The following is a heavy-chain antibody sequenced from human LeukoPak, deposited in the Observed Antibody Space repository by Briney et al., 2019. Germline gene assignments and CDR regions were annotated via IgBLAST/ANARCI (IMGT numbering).Heavy chain of an antibody. D-gene: IGHD3-22*01. Sequence: GGSLRLSCAASGFTLSTYSMNWVRQAPGKGLEWVAYISTSSTTIYSADSVKGRFTISRDNSKNTLYLQMNSLRAEDTAVYYCAKGPYYYDSSGYSRRWFDPWGQGILVTVSS. CDR2: ISTSSTTI. V-gene: IGHV3-48*01. J-gene: IGHJ5*02. CDR1: GFTLSTYS. CDR3: AKGPYYYDSSGYSRRWFDP.